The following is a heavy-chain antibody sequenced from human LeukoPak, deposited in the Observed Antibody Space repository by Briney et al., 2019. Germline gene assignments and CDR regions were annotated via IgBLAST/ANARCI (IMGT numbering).Heavy chain of an antibody. V-gene: IGHV1-8*03. CDR1: GYSFTNYD. Sequence: ASVKVSCKASGYSFTNYDINWVRQATGQGLEWMGWMNPKSGDTGYSQKFQGRVFITRDTSINTAYMELSSLGSDDTAVYYCAGDGRGSRSSWFDPWGQGTLVIVSS. D-gene: IGHD3-10*01. CDR2: MNPKSGDT. J-gene: IGHJ5*02. CDR3: AGDGRGSRSSWFDP.